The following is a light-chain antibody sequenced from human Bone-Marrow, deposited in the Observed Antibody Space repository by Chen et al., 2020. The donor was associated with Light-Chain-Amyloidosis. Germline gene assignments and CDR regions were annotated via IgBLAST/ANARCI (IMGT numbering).Light chain of an antibody. V-gene: IGLV3-21*03. J-gene: IGLJ3*02. CDR3: QVWDRSSDRPV. CDR1: NIGSTS. CDR2: DES. Sequence: SYVLTQPSSVSVAPGKTATIACGGNNIGSTSVHWYQQTPGQAPLLVVYDESDPPSGIPERLSGANSGNTATLTISRVEAGDEADYYCQVWDRSSDRPVFGGGTKLTVL.